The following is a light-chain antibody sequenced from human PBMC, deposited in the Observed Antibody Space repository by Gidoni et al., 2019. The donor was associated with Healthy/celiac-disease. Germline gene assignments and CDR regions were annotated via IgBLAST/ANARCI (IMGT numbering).Light chain of an antibody. CDR1: QSVNSN. J-gene: IGKJ4*01. CDR2: GAS. Sequence: ETVMTQTPATLSVYPGERATLSGRASQSVNSNLAWYQQQPGQAPRLLIDGASTRATGIPARFSGSGSGTEFTLTSSSLQSEDFAFYYCQQYNNWPLTFGGGTKVEIK. V-gene: IGKV3-15*01. CDR3: QQYNNWPLT.